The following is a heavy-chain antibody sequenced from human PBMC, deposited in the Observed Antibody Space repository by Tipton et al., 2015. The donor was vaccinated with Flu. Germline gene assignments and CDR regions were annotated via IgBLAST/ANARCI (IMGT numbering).Heavy chain of an antibody. CDR2: INPYSGGA. CDR3: ARAHYYGSGSVDY. V-gene: IGHV1-2*02. CDR1: GYTFTGYD. D-gene: IGHD3-10*01. J-gene: IGHJ4*02. Sequence: QSGPEVKKPGASVKVSCKTSGYTFTGYDIHWVRQAPGQGLEWMGWINPYSGGANYAQNFQGRVTMTRDTSISTAYMELTRLTSGDTAVFYCARAHYYGSGSVDYWGQGTLVTVSS.